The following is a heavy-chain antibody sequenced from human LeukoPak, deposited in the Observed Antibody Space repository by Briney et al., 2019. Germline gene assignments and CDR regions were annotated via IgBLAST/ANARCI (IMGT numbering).Heavy chain of an antibody. Sequence: ASVKVSCKASGGTFSSYAISWVRQAPGQGLEWMGRIIPILGIANYAQKFQGRVTITADKSTSTAYMELSSLRSEDTAVYYCARDHYDSSGYYLVPGVYWGQGTLVTVSS. CDR2: IIPILGIA. D-gene: IGHD3-22*01. CDR3: ARDHYDSSGYYLVPGVY. CDR1: GGTFSSYA. V-gene: IGHV1-69*04. J-gene: IGHJ4*02.